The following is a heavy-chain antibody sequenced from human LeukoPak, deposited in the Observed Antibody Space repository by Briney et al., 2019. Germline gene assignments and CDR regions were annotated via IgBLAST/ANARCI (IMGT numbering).Heavy chain of an antibody. J-gene: IGHJ4*02. CDR1: GFTFGSYG. Sequence: PGRSLRLSCAASGFTFGSYGMHWVRQAPGKGLEWVAVISYDGSNKYYADSVKGRFTISRDNSKNTLYLQMNSLRAEDTAVYYCAKDQGVLRYFDWILDYWGQGTLVTVSS. D-gene: IGHD3-9*01. CDR2: ISYDGSNK. CDR3: AKDQGVLRYFDWILDY. V-gene: IGHV3-30*18.